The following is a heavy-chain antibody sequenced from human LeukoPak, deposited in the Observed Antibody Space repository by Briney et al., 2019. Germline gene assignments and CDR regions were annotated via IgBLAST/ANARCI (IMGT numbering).Heavy chain of an antibody. CDR3: ARDLRGLGYDYVWGSYRFDY. D-gene: IGHD3-16*02. Sequence: PGGSLRLSCAASGFTFSSYAMHWVRQAPGKGLEWVAVISYDGSNKYYADSVKGRFTISRDNSKNTLYLQMNSLRAEDTAVYYCARDLRGLGYDYVWGSYRFDYWGQGTLVTVSS. CDR1: GFTFSSYA. V-gene: IGHV3-30-3*01. J-gene: IGHJ4*02. CDR2: ISYDGSNK.